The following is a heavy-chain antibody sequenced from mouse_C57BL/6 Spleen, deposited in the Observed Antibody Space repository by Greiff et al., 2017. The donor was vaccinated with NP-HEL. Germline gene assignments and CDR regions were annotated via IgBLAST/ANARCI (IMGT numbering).Heavy chain of an antibody. CDR3: ARAGGHSSGYFAWFAY. V-gene: IGHV5-16*01. CDR2: INYDGSST. CDR1: GFTFSDYY. D-gene: IGHD3-1*01. Sequence: EVKLLESEGGLVQPGSSMKLSCTASGFTFSDYYMAWVRQVPEKGLEWVANINYDGSSTYYLDSLKSRFIISRDNAKNILYLQMSSLKSEDTATYYCARAGGHSSGYFAWFAYWGQGTLVTVSA. J-gene: IGHJ3*01.